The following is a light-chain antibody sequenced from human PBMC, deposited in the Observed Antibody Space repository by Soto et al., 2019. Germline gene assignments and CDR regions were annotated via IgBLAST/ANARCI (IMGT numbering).Light chain of an antibody. CDR2: GAF. CDR1: PSVTNY. CDR3: QQRNIWPPVT. Sequence: EIVLTQSPATLSLSPGERSTLSCRASPSVTNYLAWYQQKPGQPPRLVIYGAFNRAAGIPARFSGSGSGTDFTLTISSLEHEDSAVYYCQQRNIWPPVTFGQGTRLEIK. J-gene: IGKJ5*01. V-gene: IGKV3-11*01.